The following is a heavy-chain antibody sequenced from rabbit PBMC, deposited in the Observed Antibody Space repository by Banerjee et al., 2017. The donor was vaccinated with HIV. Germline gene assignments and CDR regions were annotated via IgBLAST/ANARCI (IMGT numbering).Heavy chain of an antibody. CDR3: ERDGAGGSYFAL. CDR1: GFDFSIGIY. D-gene: IGHD8-1*01. Sequence: QSLEESGGDLVKPGASLTLICTASGFDFSIGIYMCWVRQAPGKGLEWIACINAVTGKAVYASWAKGRFTFSKPSSTTVTLQMTSLTAADTASYFCERDGAGGSYFALWGPGTLVTVS. J-gene: IGHJ6*01. V-gene: IGHV1S40*01. CDR2: INAVTGKA.